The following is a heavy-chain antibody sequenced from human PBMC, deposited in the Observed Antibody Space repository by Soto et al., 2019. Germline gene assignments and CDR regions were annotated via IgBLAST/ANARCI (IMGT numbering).Heavy chain of an antibody. J-gene: IGHJ4*02. CDR3: ARQLGLWQPLDY. CDR1: GGSMRDYY. D-gene: IGHD1-1*01. Sequence: QVQLQESGPRLVKPSETLSLTCSVSGGSMRDYYWSWIRQSPGKGPEWIGYIYYSGNTNYNPSLKSRVAISVDMPKSLFSLKLNSVTAADTAVYYCARQLGLWQPLDYWGRGTLVTVSS. V-gene: IGHV4-59*01. CDR2: IYYSGNT.